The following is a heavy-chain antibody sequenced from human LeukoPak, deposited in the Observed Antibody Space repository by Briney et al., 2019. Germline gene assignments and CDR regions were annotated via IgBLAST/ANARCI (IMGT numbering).Heavy chain of an antibody. CDR3: AKGQNTVLGYYFDY. J-gene: IGHJ4*02. CDR2: ISWNSGSI. Sequence: GGSLRLSCAASGFTFDDYAMHWVRHAPGKGLEWVSGISWNSGSIGYADSVKGRFTISRDNAKNSLYLQMNSLRAEDTALYYCAKGQNTVLGYYFDYWGQGTLVTVSS. D-gene: IGHD4-17*01. V-gene: IGHV3-9*01. CDR1: GFTFDDYA.